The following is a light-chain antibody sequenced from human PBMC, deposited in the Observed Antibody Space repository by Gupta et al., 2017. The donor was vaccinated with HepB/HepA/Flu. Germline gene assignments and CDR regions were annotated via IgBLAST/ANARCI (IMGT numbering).Light chain of an antibody. CDR2: KAS. J-gene: IGKJ4*01. V-gene: IGKV1-5*03. Sequence: PMNQSPSTPPASVGDRINITCRASPNSSNWLAWYQQKPEKAPNPLIYKASSLQSGVPSRFIGTGSGTEFTPTISSLQPDDHSTYYCQQYDSNPAVTFGGGTKVEI. CDR1: PNSSNW. CDR3: QQYDSNPAVT.